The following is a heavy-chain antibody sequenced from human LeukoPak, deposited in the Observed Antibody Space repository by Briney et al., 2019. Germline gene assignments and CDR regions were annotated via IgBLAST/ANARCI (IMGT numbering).Heavy chain of an antibody. V-gene: IGHV3-33*01. D-gene: IGHD1-1*01. J-gene: IGHJ4*02. Sequence: GGSLRLSCAASGFXFSSYGIHWVRQAPGKGLEWVAIIWFDGSNKYYADSVKGRFTISRDNSKNTLFLQMDSLRAEDTAVYYCARNWNVYFDYWGQATLVTVSS. CDR1: GFXFSSYG. CDR2: IWFDGSNK. CDR3: ARNWNVYFDY.